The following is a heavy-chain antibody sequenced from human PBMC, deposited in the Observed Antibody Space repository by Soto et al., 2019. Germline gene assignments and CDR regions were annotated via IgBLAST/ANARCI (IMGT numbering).Heavy chain of an antibody. CDR2: IYYSGST. CDR1: GGSISTGGYY. Sequence: SETLSLTCTVSGGSISTGGYYWSWNRQHPGKGLEWIGYIYYSGSTYYNPSLKSRVTISVDTSKNQFSLKLSSVTAADTAVYYWARVWFGEFYGMDVWGQGTTVTVSS. CDR3: ARVWFGEFYGMDV. D-gene: IGHD3-10*01. J-gene: IGHJ6*02. V-gene: IGHV4-31*03.